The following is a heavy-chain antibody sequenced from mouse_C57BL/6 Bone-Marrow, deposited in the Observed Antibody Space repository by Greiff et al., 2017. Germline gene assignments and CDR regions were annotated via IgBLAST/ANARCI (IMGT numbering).Heavy chain of an antibody. CDR2: IYPGSGST. V-gene: IGHV1-55*01. CDR1: GYTFTSYW. D-gene: IGHD1-1*01. Sequence: QVQLQQPGAELVKPGASVKMSCKASGYTFTSYWITWVKQRPGQGLEWIGDIYPGSGSTNYNEKFKSKATLTVDTSSSTAYMQLSSLTSEDSAVYDCARVVATGDYFDYWGQGTTLTVSS. J-gene: IGHJ2*01. CDR3: ARVVATGDYFDY.